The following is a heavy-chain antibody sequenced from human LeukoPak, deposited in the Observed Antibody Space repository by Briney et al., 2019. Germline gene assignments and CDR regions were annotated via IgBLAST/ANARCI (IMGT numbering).Heavy chain of an antibody. V-gene: IGHV3-21*01. J-gene: IGHJ6*03. CDR2: ISGSSSSYM. CDR1: GFTFSRYS. D-gene: IGHD3-9*01. Sequence: GGSLRLSCAASGFTFSRYSMNWVRQAPGKGLEWVSSISGSSSSYMYYADSLKGRFTISRDNARNSLYLQMNSLRAEDTAVYYCARGDYDILTGYPFHYYYMDVWGKGTTVTISS. CDR3: ARGDYDILTGYPFHYYYMDV.